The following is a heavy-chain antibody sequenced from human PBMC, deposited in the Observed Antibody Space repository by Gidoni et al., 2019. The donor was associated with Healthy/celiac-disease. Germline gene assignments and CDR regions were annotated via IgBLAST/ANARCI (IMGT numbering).Heavy chain of an antibody. CDR3: ARISGRYWYFDL. V-gene: IGHV4-59*01. D-gene: IGHD6-19*01. CDR2: IYYSGST. Sequence: QVQLQESGPGLVKPSETLSLTCTVSGGSISSYYWSWIRQPPGKGLEWIGYIYYSGSTNYNPSLKCRVTISVDTSKNQFSLKLSSVTAADTAVYYCARISGRYWYFDLWGRGTLVTVSS. CDR1: GGSISSYY. J-gene: IGHJ2*01.